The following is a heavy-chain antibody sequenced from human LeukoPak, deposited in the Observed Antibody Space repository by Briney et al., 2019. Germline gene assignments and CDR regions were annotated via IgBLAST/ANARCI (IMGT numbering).Heavy chain of an antibody. CDR3: ARVSGCGGDCYAFDY. CDR2: ISSSSSTI. V-gene: IGHV3-48*01. J-gene: IGHJ4*02. Sequence: PGGSLRLSCAASGFTFSSYSMNWVRQAPGKGLEWVSYISSSSSTIYYADSVKGRFTISRDNATNSLYLQMNSLRAEDTAVYYCARVSGCGGDCYAFDYWGQGTLVTVSS. D-gene: IGHD2-21*01. CDR1: GFTFSSYS.